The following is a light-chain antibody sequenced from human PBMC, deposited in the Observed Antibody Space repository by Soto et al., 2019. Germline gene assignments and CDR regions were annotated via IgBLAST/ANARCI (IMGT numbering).Light chain of an antibody. CDR1: QGISNY. J-gene: IGKJ3*01. CDR3: QKYNSAPLT. Sequence: DIQMTQSPSSLSASVGDRVTITCRASQGISNYLAWYQQKPGKVPKLLIYAASTLQSVVPSRFSGSGSGTGFTLTISSLQPEDVATYYCQKYNSAPLTFGPGTKVDIK. V-gene: IGKV1-27*01. CDR2: AAS.